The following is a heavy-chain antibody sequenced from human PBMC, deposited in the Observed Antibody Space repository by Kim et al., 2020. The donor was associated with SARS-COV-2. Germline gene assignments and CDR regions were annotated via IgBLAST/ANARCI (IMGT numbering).Heavy chain of an antibody. CDR2: INHSGST. CDR1: GGSFSGYY. D-gene: IGHD3-10*01. Sequence: SETLSLTCAVYGGSFSGYYWSWIRQPPGKGLEWIGEINHSGSTNYNPSLKSRVTISVDTSKNQFSLKLSSVTAADTAVYYCARGEGLHYYGSGSYNWFDPWGQGTLVTVSS. CDR3: ARGEGLHYYGSGSYNWFDP. J-gene: IGHJ5*02. V-gene: IGHV4-34*01.